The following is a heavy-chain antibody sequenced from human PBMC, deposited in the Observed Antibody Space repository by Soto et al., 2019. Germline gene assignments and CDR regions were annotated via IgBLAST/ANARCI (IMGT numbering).Heavy chain of an antibody. CDR3: ARDSPTVVDFWSGYLFDH. J-gene: IGHJ4*02. V-gene: IGHV1-2*02. Sequence: QVQLVQSGAEVKKPGASVKVSCKASGYTFNGYYMHWVRQAPGQGLEWMGWINSNSGGTKYAQKFQGRVTITSDMSISTAYMELSRLRSDDTAVYYCARDSPTVVDFWSGYLFDHWGQGTLVTVSS. D-gene: IGHD3-3*01. CDR1: GYTFNGYY. CDR2: INSNSGGT.